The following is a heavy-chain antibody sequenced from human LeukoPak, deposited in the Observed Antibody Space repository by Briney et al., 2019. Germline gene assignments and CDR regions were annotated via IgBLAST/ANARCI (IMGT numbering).Heavy chain of an antibody. Sequence: TGGSLRLSCAASGFTFGSYAMHWVRQAPGKGLEWVAVISYDGSNKYYADSVKGRFTISRDNSKNTLYLQMNSLRAEDTAVYYCARDRRFWSGYYWGSRFDPWGQGTLVTVSS. V-gene: IGHV3-30*04. J-gene: IGHJ5*02. CDR2: ISYDGSNK. CDR1: GFTFGSYA. CDR3: ARDRRFWSGYYWGSRFDP. D-gene: IGHD3-3*01.